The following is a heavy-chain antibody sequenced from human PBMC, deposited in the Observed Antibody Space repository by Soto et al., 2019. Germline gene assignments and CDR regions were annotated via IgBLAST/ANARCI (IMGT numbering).Heavy chain of an antibody. Sequence: EVQLVDSGGALVQPGESLRLSCAASGFTFSDYLMTWVRKAPGKGLEWVATIKQGGNEKYYVDSVKGRFTISRDNAKNSLYLQLNALRAEDTAVYYCAIGHWLGKWGQGTLVTVSS. CDR2: IKQGGNEK. V-gene: IGHV3-7*01. J-gene: IGHJ4*02. CDR1: GFTFSDYL. D-gene: IGHD6-19*01. CDR3: AIGHWLGK.